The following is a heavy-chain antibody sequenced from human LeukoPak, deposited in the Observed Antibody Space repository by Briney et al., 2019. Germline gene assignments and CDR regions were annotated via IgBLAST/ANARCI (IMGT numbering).Heavy chain of an antibody. CDR1: GFTFSNYW. Sequence: GGSLRLSCAASGFTFSNYWMTWVRQAPGKGLEWVANIKQDGSEKYYVDSVKGRFTISRDNAKNSLYLQMNSLRAEDTAVYYCARDSPFNNPIAAAGTPNYWGQGTLVTVSS. CDR3: ARDSPFNNPIAAAGTPNY. J-gene: IGHJ4*02. D-gene: IGHD6-13*01. CDR2: IKQDGSEK. V-gene: IGHV3-7*01.